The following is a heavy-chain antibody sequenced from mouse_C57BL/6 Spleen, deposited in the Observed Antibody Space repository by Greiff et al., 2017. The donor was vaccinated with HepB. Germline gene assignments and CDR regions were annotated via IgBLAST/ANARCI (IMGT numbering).Heavy chain of an antibody. Sequence: EVQLQQSGPVLVKPGASVKMSCKASGYTFTDYYMNWVKQSHGKGLEWIGVINPYNGGTNYNQKFKGKATLTVDKSSSTAYIELNSLTSEAAAVYCCARGRDYCLDYWGQGTTLTVSA. J-gene: IGHJ2*01. CDR1: GYTFTDYY. V-gene: IGHV1-19*01. CDR2: INPYNGGT. CDR3: ARGRDYCLDY. D-gene: IGHD1-1*01.